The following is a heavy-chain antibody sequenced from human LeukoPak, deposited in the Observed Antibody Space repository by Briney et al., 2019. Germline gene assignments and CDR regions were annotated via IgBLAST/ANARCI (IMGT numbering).Heavy chain of an antibody. Sequence: ASVKVSCKASGYTFTSYDINWVRQATGQGLEWMGWMNPNSGNTGYAQKFQGRVTMTRNTSISTAYMELSSLRSEDTAVYYCARGREERYFDWLMGYYYYMDVWGKGTTVTISS. CDR3: ARGREERYFDWLMGYYYYMDV. CDR1: GYTFTSYD. CDR2: MNPNSGNT. V-gene: IGHV1-8*01. J-gene: IGHJ6*03. D-gene: IGHD3-9*01.